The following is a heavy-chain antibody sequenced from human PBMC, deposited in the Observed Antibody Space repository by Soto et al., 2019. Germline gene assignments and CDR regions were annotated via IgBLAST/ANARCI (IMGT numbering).Heavy chain of an antibody. CDR3: APTDPEIVTVGGHGGFDY. J-gene: IGHJ4*02. V-gene: IGHV2-5*02. CDR2: IYWDDDK. Sequence: QITLKESGPTLVRPPQTLTLTCTFSGFSLTSGVGVGWIRQPPGKALEWLALIYWDDDKRDPPSLKNRLTITTDTSTTPVVLTTTTVGHVATATQFCAPTDPEIVTVGGHGGFDYWGEGTLVTVSS. CDR1: GFSLTSGVG. D-gene: IGHD5-12*01.